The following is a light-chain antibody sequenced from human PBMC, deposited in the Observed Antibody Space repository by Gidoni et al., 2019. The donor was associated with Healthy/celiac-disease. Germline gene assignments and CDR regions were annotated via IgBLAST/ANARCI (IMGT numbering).Light chain of an antibody. V-gene: IGKV3-11*01. J-gene: IGKJ1*01. CDR1: QSVSSY. CDR2: DAS. Sequence: EIVLTQSPATLSLSPGERATLSCRASQSVSSYLAWYQQKPGQPPRLLIYDASNRATGIPARFSGSGSGTDFTLTINSLEPEDFAVYYCQQRSNWQTFXQXTKVEIK. CDR3: QQRSNWQT.